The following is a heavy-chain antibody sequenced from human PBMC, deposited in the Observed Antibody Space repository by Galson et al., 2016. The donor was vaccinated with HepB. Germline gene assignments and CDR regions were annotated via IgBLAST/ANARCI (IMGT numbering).Heavy chain of an antibody. D-gene: IGHD1-7*01. CDR1: GFSFSRYG. Sequence: SLRLSCAASGFSFSRYGMHWARQAPGRGLEWVAVIWHDGSNKYYGDSVEGRFTISRDKSKTTVYLQMDGLSAEDTAVYYCAREGELGGYFDYWGQGTLVTVSS. CDR3: AREGELGGYFDY. CDR2: IWHDGSNK. J-gene: IGHJ4*02. V-gene: IGHV3-33*01.